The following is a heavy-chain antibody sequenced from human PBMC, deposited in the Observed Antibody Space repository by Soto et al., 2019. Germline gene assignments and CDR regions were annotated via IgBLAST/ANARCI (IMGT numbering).Heavy chain of an antibody. CDR1: GYIFTSYY. Sequence: ASVKVSCKASGYIFTSYYLHWVRQAPGQGLEWMGATNPGGDGTTYAPKFQGRITMTSDTSTSKVYMELTSLRSEDTAVYYCARTYYFDKSGLDHWGQGTLVTSPQ. V-gene: IGHV1-46*01. J-gene: IGHJ4*02. D-gene: IGHD3-22*01. CDR3: ARTYYFDKSGLDH. CDR2: TNPGGDGT.